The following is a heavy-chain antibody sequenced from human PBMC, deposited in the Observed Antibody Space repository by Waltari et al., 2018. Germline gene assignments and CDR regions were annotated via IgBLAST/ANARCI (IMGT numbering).Heavy chain of an antibody. Sequence: QVQLQESGPGLVKPSETLSLTCTVSGGSISRYYWSWIRQPPGKGLEWIGYIYYSGSTNYNPSLKSRVTISVDTSKNQFSLKLSSVTAADKAVYYCAAGYSSGCFDYWGQGTLVTVSS. CDR2: IYYSGST. CDR3: AAGYSSGCFDY. CDR1: GGSISRYY. V-gene: IGHV4-59*01. D-gene: IGHD6-19*01. J-gene: IGHJ4*02.